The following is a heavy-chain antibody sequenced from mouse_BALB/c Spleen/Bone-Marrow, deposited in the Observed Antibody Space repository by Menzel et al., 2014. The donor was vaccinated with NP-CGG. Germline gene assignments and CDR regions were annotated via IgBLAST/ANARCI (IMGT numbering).Heavy chain of an antibody. CDR2: ISSGGSYT. CDR1: GFTFSSYG. J-gene: IGHJ2*01. D-gene: IGHD3-1*01. CDR3: ARDGLDY. V-gene: IGHV5-6*01. Sequence: EVKLQESGGDLVKPGGSLRLSCAASGFTFSSYGMSWVRQTPDKRLEWVATISSGGSYTYYPDSVKGRFTISRDNAKNTLYLQMSSLKSEDTAMYYCARDGLDYWGQGTTLTVSS.